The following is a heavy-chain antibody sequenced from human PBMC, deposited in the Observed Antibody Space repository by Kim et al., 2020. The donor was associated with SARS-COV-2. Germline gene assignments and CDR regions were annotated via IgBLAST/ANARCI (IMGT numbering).Heavy chain of an antibody. CDR3: ARRNKFYFDY. J-gene: IGHJ4*02. Sequence: GGSLRLSCAASGFTFSSYAMHWVRQAPGKGLEYVSAISSNGGSTYYANSVKGRFTISRDNSKNTLYLQMGSLRAEDMAVYYCARRNKFYFDYWGQGTLVT. D-gene: IGHD1-1*01. CDR2: ISSNGGST. CDR1: GFTFSSYA. V-gene: IGHV3-64*01.